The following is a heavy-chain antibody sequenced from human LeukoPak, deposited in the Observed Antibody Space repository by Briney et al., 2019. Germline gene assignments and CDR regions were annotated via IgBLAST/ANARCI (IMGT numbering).Heavy chain of an antibody. CDR3: ARSPVLDRNDWSFAD. V-gene: IGHV3-53*01. CDR1: GFTVSSSY. J-gene: IGHJ4*02. CDR2: IYSGGKT. Sequence: GGSLRLSCAASGFTVSSSYMSWVRQAPGKGLEWVSVIYSGGKTYYADAVKGRFTISRDNSRNTVYLQMNSLRAEDTAVYFCARSPVLDRNDWSFADWGQGTLVTVSS. D-gene: IGHD1-1*01.